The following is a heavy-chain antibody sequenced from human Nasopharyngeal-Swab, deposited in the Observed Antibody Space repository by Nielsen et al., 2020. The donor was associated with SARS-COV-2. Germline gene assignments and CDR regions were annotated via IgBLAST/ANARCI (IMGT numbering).Heavy chain of an antibody. CDR1: GFTFSSYG. CDR2: IWYDGSNK. Sequence: GESLKISCAASGFTFSSYGVHWVRQAPGKGLEWVAVIWYDGSNKYYADSVKGRFTISRDNSKNTLYLQMNSLRAEDTAVYYCARDETVDTAMVTLPDYWGQGTLVTVSS. CDR3: ARDETVDTAMVTLPDY. J-gene: IGHJ4*02. D-gene: IGHD5-18*01. V-gene: IGHV3-33*01.